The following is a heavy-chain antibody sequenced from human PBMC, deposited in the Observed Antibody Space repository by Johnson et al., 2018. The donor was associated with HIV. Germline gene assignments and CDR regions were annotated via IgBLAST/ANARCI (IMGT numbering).Heavy chain of an antibody. D-gene: IGHD1-7*01. CDR1: GFTFDDYG. V-gene: IGHV3-20*04. Sequence: EVQLLESGGRVARPGGSLRLSCAASGFTFDDYGMSWVRQAPGKGLEWVSGINWNGDSTGYADYVKGRFTISRDNAKNSLYLQMNSLRAEDTALYYCARVEYDTFPLTGTLLQAFDIWGQGTRVTVSS. CDR2: INWNGDST. J-gene: IGHJ3*02. CDR3: ARVEYDTFPLTGTLLQAFDI.